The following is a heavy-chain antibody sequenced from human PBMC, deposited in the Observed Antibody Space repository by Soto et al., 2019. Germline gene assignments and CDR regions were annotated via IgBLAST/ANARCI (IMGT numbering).Heavy chain of an antibody. CDR1: GGSISSYY. J-gene: IGHJ3*02. V-gene: IGHV4-59*01. CDR3: ARAYCSSTSCSGVDI. CDR2: NYYSGST. Sequence: QVQLQESGPGLVKPSETLSLTCTVSGGSISSYYWSWIRQPPGKGLEWIGYNYYSGSTNYNPSLKSRVTISVDTSKNQFSLKLSSVTAADTAVYYCARAYCSSTSCSGVDIWGQGTMVTVSS. D-gene: IGHD2-2*01.